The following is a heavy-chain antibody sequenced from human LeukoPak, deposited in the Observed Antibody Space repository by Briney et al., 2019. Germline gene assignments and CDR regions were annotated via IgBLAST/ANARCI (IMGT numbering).Heavy chain of an antibody. V-gene: IGHV4-34*01. D-gene: IGHD2-2*02. J-gene: IGHJ6*03. Sequence: SETLSLTCAVYGGSFSGYYWSWIRQSPGKGLVWIGEINHSGSTNYNPSLKSRVTISVDTSKNQFSLKLSSVTAADTAVYYCARVGYCSSTSCYNMDVWGKGTTVTVSS. CDR2: INHSGST. CDR3: ARVGYCSSTSCYNMDV. CDR1: GGSFSGYY.